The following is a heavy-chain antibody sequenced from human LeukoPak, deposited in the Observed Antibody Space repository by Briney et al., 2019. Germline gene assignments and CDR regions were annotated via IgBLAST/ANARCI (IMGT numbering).Heavy chain of an antibody. CDR1: GYTFTSHG. V-gene: IGHV1-18*01. D-gene: IGHD6-13*01. Sequence: GASVKVSCKASGYTFTSHGISWVRQAPGQGLEWMGWISTYNGNTNYAQKLQGRVSMTTDTSTSTAYMDLRSLRSDDTAVYYCARARKEQLVISYYYYMDVWGKGTTVTISS. J-gene: IGHJ6*03. CDR2: ISTYNGNT. CDR3: ARARKEQLVISYYYYMDV.